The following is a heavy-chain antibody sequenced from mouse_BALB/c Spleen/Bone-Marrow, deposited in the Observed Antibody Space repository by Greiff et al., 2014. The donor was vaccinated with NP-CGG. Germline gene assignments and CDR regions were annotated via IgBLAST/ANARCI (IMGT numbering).Heavy chain of an antibody. J-gene: IGHJ4*01. CDR1: GYAFTDRW. D-gene: IGHD2-4*01. CDR2: IDTSDSYT. V-gene: IGHV1-69*01. Sequence: QVQLQQPGTELVMPGASVKMSCKASGYAFTDRWIHWVKQRPGQGLEWIGAIDTSDSYTNYNQKFKGKATLTVDESSSTAYTHLSSLTSEDSAVYYCARGGDDFSLDYWGQGTSVTVSS. CDR3: ARGGDDFSLDY.